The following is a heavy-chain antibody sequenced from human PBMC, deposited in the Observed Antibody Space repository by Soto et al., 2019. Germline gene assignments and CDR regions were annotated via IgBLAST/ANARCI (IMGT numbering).Heavy chain of an antibody. V-gene: IGHV4-31*03. CDR1: GGSLSSGAYY. D-gene: IGHD3-3*01. CDR3: ASFGVVIGYGMDV. CDR2: IYYSGST. Sequence: TLSDTCPVSGGSLSSGAYYWSWLRQHPGKGLEWIGYIYYSGSTYYNPSLKSRVTISVDTSKNQFSLKLSSVTAADTAVYYCASFGVVIGYGMDVWGQGTTVTVSS. J-gene: IGHJ6*02.